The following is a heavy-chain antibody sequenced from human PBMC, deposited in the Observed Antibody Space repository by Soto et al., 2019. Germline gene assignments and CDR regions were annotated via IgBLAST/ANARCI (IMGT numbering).Heavy chain of an antibody. J-gene: IGHJ4*02. Sequence: QVQLQESGPGLVKTSQTLSLTCTVSGGSISSGGYYWSWIRQHPGKGLEWIGYIYYSGSTYYNPSLKSRVTISVDTSKNQFSLKLSSVTAADTAVYYCAVRQSGSYSYYFDYWGQGTLVTVSS. CDR2: IYYSGST. V-gene: IGHV4-31*03. CDR1: GGSISSGGYY. CDR3: AVRQSGSYSYYFDY. D-gene: IGHD1-26*01.